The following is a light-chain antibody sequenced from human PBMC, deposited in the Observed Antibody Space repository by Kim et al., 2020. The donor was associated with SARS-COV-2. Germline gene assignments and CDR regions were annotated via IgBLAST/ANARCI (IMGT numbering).Light chain of an antibody. J-gene: IGLJ2*01. CDR2: EVN. CDR3: SSYAGSNNLV. CDR1: SSDVGGYNY. Sequence: GQSVTHSCPGTSSDVGGYNYVSWYQQHPGQAPKLMIYEVNKRPSGVPDRFSGSKSGNTASLTVSGLQAEDEADYYCSSYAGSNNLVFGGGTQLTVL. V-gene: IGLV2-8*01.